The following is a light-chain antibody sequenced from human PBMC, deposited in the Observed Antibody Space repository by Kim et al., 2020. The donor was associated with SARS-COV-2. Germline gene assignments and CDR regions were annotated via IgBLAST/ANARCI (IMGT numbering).Light chain of an antibody. CDR3: AAWDDSLSGWV. Sequence: GPRVTIPCSGGTSNIGSNYVSWLQQLPGTAPKLLIYRNNHRPSGVPDRFSGSNSGTAASLAISGVRSEDEAVYYCAAWDDSLSGWVFGGGTQLTVL. V-gene: IGLV1-47*01. CDR2: RNN. CDR1: TSNIGSNY. J-gene: IGLJ3*02.